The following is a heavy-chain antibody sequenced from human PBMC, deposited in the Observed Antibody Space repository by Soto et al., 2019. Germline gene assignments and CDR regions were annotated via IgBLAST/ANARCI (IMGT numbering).Heavy chain of an antibody. J-gene: IGHJ4*02. D-gene: IGHD3-10*01. CDR1: GFTFSTYS. CDR2: ISSSSSYI. V-gene: IGHV3-21*01. CDR3: ARGELLPYFFDY. Sequence: EVQLVESGGGLVKPGGSLRLSCAASGFTFSTYSMNLVRQAPGKGLEWVSSISSSSSYIYYADSLKGRFTISRDNAKNSLYLQMNSLRAEDMAVYYCARGELLPYFFDYWGQGTLVTVSS.